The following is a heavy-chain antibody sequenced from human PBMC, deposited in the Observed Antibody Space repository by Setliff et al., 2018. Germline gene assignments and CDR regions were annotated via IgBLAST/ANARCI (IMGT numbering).Heavy chain of an antibody. D-gene: IGHD1-26*01. J-gene: IGHJ3*01. CDR3: VREYSGGGLT. V-gene: IGHV1-18*01. Sequence: GASVKVSCKASGYTFNSYGVSWVRQAPGQGLEWMGRISVYNGNTNYGQKYQGRVAMTTDTSTNTVYMELRSLRSDDTAVYFCVREYSGGGLTWGQGTMVTVSS. CDR1: GYTFNSYG. CDR2: ISVYNGNT.